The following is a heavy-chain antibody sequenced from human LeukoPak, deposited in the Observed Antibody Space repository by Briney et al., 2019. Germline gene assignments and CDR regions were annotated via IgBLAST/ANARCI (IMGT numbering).Heavy chain of an antibody. D-gene: IGHD3-22*01. CDR1: GFTFSRYW. CDR2: IKEDGSEK. V-gene: IGHV3-7*01. J-gene: IGHJ4*02. CDR3: AREAYYYED. Sequence: GGSLRLSCAASGFTFSRYWMSWVRRAPGKGLEWVANIKEDGSEKYYVDSVKGRFTISRDDAKNSLYLQMNSLRAEDTAVYYCAREAYYYEDWGQGTLVTVSS.